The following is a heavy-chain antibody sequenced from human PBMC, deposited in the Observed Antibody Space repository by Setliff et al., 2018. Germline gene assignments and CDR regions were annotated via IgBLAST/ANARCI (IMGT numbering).Heavy chain of an antibody. D-gene: IGHD6-19*01. Sequence: GGSLRLSCAASGFTFSSYAMTWVRQAPGKGLEWVSTIGRGGITTYYADSVKGRFTISRDNSKNTLYLQMNSLRAEDTAVYYCAKGLYSTGGYDYWGQGTLVTVSS. J-gene: IGHJ4*02. CDR3: AKGLYSTGGYDY. CDR2: IGRGGITT. V-gene: IGHV3-23*01. CDR1: GFTFSSYA.